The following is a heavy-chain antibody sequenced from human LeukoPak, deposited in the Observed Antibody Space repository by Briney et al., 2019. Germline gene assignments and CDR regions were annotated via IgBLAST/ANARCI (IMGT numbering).Heavy chain of an antibody. D-gene: IGHD3-22*01. CDR2: IYYSGST. Sequence: SETLSLTCTVSGGSISSYYWSWIRQPPGKGLEWIGYIYYSGSTYYNPSLRSRVTISVDTSKNQFSLKLSSVTAADTAVYYCARSSEGRYYYDSSGFSYYYYYMDVWGKGTTVTVSS. CDR1: GGSISSYY. CDR3: ARSSEGRYYYDSSGFSYYYYYMDV. J-gene: IGHJ6*03. V-gene: IGHV4-59*01.